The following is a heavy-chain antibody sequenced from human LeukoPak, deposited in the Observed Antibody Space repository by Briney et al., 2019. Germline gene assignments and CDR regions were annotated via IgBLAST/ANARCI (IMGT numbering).Heavy chain of an antibody. V-gene: IGHV3-21*01. CDR3: ARDLTRDSSGWYNPIYYFDY. J-gene: IGHJ4*02. CDR2: ISSSSSYI. D-gene: IGHD6-19*01. Sequence: GGSLRLSCAASGFTFSSYSMNWVRQAPGKGLEWVSSISSSSSYIYYADSVKGRFTISRDNAKNSLYLQMNSLRAEDTAVYYCARDLTRDSSGWYNPIYYFDYWGQGTLVTVSS. CDR1: GFTFSSYS.